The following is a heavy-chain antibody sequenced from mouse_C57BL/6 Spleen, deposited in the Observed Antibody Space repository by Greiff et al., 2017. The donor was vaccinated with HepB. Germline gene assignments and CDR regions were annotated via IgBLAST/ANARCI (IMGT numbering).Heavy chain of an antibody. CDR3: TREGSYGSYAMDY. J-gene: IGHJ4*01. D-gene: IGHD1-1*01. V-gene: IGHV1-15*01. CDR1: GYTFTDYE. Sequence: QVQLQQSGAELVRPGASVTLSCKASGYTFTDYEMHWVKQTPVHGLEWIGAIDPETGGTAYNQKFKGKAILTADKSSSTAYMELRSLTSEDSAVYYCTREGSYGSYAMDYWGQGTSVTVSS. CDR2: IDPETGGT.